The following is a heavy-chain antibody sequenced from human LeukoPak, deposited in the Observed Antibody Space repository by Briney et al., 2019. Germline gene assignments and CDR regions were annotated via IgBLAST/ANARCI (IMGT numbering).Heavy chain of an antibody. CDR2: INWNGGSI. V-gene: IGHV3-9*01. CDR1: GFTFDDFA. D-gene: IGHD1-26*01. Sequence: PGRALRLSCAASGFTFDDFAMHWVRQAPGKGLEWVAGINWNGGSIDYANSVRGRFIISRDNAENSLYLQMNSLRAEDTALYYCSKGSGRFWTYFDHWGQGALVTVSS. J-gene: IGHJ4*02. CDR3: SKGSGRFWTYFDH.